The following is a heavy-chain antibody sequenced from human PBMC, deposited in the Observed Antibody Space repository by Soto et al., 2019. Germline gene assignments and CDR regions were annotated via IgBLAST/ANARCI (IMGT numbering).Heavy chain of an antibody. CDR1: WGSIISYY. J-gene: IGHJ5*02. CDR2: IYSSGHT. V-gene: IGHV4-4*07. CDR3: ARVVDSGLGAYNWFDP. Sequence: SATLSRTCTVSWGSIISYYWTWIRQPAGEGMEWIGRIYSSGHTMYNPSLQSRVTLSVDTPKNRFSLELTSVTAADTAVYYCARVVDSGLGAYNWFDPWGQGIMVTVSS. D-gene: IGHD5-12*01.